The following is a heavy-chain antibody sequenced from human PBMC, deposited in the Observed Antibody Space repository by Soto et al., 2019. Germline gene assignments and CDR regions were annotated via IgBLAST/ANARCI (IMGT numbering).Heavy chain of an antibody. CDR3: AKGALGYCSSTSCYTYYYYGMDG. CDR1: GFTFSRYA. J-gene: IGHJ6*02. V-gene: IGHV3-23*01. CDR2: ISGSRGST. D-gene: IGHD2-2*02. Sequence: GGSLRLSCSASGFTFSRYAMNWLHHAPGEELEWVSAISGSRGSTYYADSVKGRFTISRDNSKNTLYLQMNSLRAEDTAVYYCAKGALGYCSSTSCYTYYYYGMDGWGQLTTVTVSS.